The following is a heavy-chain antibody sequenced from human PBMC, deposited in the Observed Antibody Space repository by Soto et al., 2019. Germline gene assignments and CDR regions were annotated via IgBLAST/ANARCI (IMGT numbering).Heavy chain of an antibody. Sequence: GGSLRLSCAASGFTFSSYWMSWVRQAPGKGLEWVANIKQDGSEKYYVDSVKGRFTISRDNAKNSLYLQMNSLRAEATVVYYCASVVIATPGYFQHWGQGTLVTVSS. CDR1: GFTFSSYW. D-gene: IGHD2-21*01. CDR3: ASVVIATPGYFQH. J-gene: IGHJ1*01. V-gene: IGHV3-7*01. CDR2: IKQDGSEK.